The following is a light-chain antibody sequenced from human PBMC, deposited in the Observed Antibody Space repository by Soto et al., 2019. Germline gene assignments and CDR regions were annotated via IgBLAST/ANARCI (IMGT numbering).Light chain of an antibody. CDR1: SSDVGRYNY. V-gene: IGLV2-11*01. CDR2: DVD. CDR3: CSYAGTYSVI. Sequence: QSALTQPRSVSGSPGQSVTISCTGTSSDVGRYNYVSWYQQHPGKAPKLMIYDVDKRPSGVPDRFSGSKSGDTASLTISGLQAEDEADYHCCSYAGTYSVIFGGGTKLTVL. J-gene: IGLJ2*01.